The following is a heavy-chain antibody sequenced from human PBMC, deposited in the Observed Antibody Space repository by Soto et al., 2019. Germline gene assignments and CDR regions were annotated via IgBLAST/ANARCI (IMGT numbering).Heavy chain of an antibody. CDR2: INPNSGGT. V-gene: IGHV1-2*04. J-gene: IGHJ4*02. CDR3: ARGRRTLYSGPGYFEY. CDR1: GYTFTGYY. Sequence: QVQLVQSGAEVKKPGAPVKVSCKTSGYTFTGYYMHWVRQAPGQGLERMGWINPNSGGTHYAQKFQAWVTMTRDTSTTTAYLEVSNLRSDATAVYWCARGRRTLYSGPGYFEYWGQGTLVTVSS. D-gene: IGHD1-26*01.